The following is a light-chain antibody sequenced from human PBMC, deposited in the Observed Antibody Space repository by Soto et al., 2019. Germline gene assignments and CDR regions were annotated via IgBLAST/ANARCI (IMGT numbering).Light chain of an antibody. CDR1: QTVGSN. CDR2: GAS. CDR3: QQYGSSPRT. V-gene: IGKV3-20*01. J-gene: IGKJ1*01. Sequence: EIVLTQSPDTLSVSPGERATLSCRASQTVGSNLAWYQQKPGQAPRLLIYGASNRATGIPDRFSGSGSGTDFTLTISRLEPEDFAVYYCQQYGSSPRTFGQGTKVDI.